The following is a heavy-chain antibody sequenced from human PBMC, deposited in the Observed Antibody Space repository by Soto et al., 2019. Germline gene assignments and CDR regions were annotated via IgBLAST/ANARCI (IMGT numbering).Heavy chain of an antibody. V-gene: IGHV2-5*01. CDR3: ALAIEYYYGSGSYYSSWFDP. CDR2: IYWNDDK. J-gene: IGHJ5*02. Sequence: SGPTLVNPTPTLTLTCTFSGFSLSTSGVGVGWIRQPPGKALEWLALIYWNDDKGYSPSLKSRLTITKDTSKNQVVLTMTNMDPVDTATYYCALAIEYYYGSGSYYSSWFDPWGQGTLVTVSS. D-gene: IGHD3-10*01. CDR1: GFSLSTSGVG.